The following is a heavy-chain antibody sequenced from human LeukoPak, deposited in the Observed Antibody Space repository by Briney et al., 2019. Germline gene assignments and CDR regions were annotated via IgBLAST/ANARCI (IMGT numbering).Heavy chain of an antibody. D-gene: IGHD6-13*01. J-gene: IGHJ4*02. CDR2: IYHSGST. CDR3: ARGRVAAAGTPGY. V-gene: IGHV4-38-2*01. Sequence: SETLSLTCAVSGYSISSGYYWGWIRQPPGKGLEWIGSIYHSGSTYYNPSLKSRVTISVDTSKNQFSLKLSSVTAADTAVYYCARGRVAAAGTPGYWGQGTLVTVSS. CDR1: GYSISSGYY.